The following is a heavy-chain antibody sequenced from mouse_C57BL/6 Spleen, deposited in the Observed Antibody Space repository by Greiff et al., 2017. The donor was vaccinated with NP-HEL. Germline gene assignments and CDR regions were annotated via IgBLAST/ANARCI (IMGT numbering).Heavy chain of an antibody. J-gene: IGHJ2*01. Sequence: QVQLQQSGPELVKPGASVKISCKASGYTFTSYWMHWVKQRPGQGLEWIGMIHPNSGSTNYNEKFKSKATLTVDKSSSTAYMQLSSLTSEDSAVYYCARGGYGSSYGDYWGQGTTLTVSS. D-gene: IGHD1-1*01. CDR2: IHPNSGST. V-gene: IGHV1-64*01. CDR1: GYTFTSYW. CDR3: ARGGYGSSYGDY.